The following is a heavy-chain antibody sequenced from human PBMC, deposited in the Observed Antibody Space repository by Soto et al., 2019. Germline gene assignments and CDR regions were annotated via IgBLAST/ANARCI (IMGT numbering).Heavy chain of an antibody. CDR3: ARELNTESSAYYSFAF. CDR2: VSTNDDRT. CDR1: CYIFTAYG. J-gene: IGHJ4*02. V-gene: IGHV1-18*01. Sequence: SVKVSFKTSCYIFTAYGLAWLRQAPGQRPEWMGWVSTNDDRTNYAQKFQGRVTMTTDRSTTTTSMELRSLRPDDTAVYYCARELNTESSAYYSFAFWGQGTLVTVSS. D-gene: IGHD3-22*01.